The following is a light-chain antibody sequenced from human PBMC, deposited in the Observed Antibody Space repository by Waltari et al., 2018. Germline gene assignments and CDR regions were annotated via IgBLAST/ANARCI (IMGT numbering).Light chain of an antibody. Sequence: QSALTQPASVSGSPGQSITISCTGTSSDVGSYTLVSWYHQHPGKAPKLMIYEVSKRPSGVSNRFSGSKSGNTASLTISGLQAEDEADYYCCSYAGSSTYAVFGGGTQLTVL. CDR2: EVS. J-gene: IGLJ7*01. CDR3: CSYAGSSTYAV. V-gene: IGLV2-23*02. CDR1: SSDVGSYTL.